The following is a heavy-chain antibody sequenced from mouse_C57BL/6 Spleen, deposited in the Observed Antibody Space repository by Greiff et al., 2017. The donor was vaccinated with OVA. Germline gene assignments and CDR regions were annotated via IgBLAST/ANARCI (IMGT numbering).Heavy chain of an antibody. CDR3: ARSPAQATYWFAY. CDR2: IDPSDSET. D-gene: IGHD3-2*02. CDR1: GYTFTSYW. Sequence: QVQLQQPGAELVRPGSSVKLSCKASGYTFTSYWMHWVKQRPIQGLEWIGNIDPSDSETHYNQKFKDKATLTVDKSSSTAYMQLSSLTSEASAVYYCARSPAQATYWFAYWGQGTLVTVAA. V-gene: IGHV1-52*01. J-gene: IGHJ3*01.